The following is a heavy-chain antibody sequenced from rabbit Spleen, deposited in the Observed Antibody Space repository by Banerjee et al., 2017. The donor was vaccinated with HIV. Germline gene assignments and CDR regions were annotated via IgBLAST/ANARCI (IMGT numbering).Heavy chain of an antibody. Sequence: QEQLEESGGDLDKPGASLTLTCIASGVSFSGDSYMCWVRQAPGKGLEWIVCIDSGSSGFTYFASWAKGRFTISKTSSTTVTLQMTSLTAADTATYFCARDTASSFSSYGMDLWGPGTLVTVS. CDR2: IDSGSSGFT. J-gene: IGHJ6*01. CDR3: ARDTASSFSSYGMDL. D-gene: IGHD8-1*01. CDR1: GVSFSGDSY. V-gene: IGHV1S45*01.